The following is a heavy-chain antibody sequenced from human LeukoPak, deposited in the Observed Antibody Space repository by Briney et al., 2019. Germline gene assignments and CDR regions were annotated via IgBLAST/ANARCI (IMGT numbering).Heavy chain of an antibody. CDR3: AKQHEPLLEWPSQADY. CDR1: GFTFSSYS. CDR2: ISSSSSYI. V-gene: IGHV3-21*04. J-gene: IGHJ4*02. Sequence: PGGSLRLSCSASGFTFSSYSMNWVRQAPGKGLEWVSSISSSSSYIYYADSVKGRFTISRDNAKNSLYLQMNSLRAEDTAVYYCAKQHEPLLEWPSQADYWGQGTLVTVSS. D-gene: IGHD3-3*01.